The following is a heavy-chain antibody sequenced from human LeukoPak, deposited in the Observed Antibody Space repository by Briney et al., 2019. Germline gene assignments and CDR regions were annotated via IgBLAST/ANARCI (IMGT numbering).Heavy chain of an antibody. V-gene: IGHV3-21*01. J-gene: IGHJ5*02. CDR3: ARDVIAVAGTSWFDP. Sequence: GGSLRLSCAASGFTFSSYSMNWVRQAPGKGLEWVSSISSSSSYIYYADSVKGRFTITRDNAKSSLYLQMNSLRAEDTAVYYCARDVIAVAGTSWFDPWGQGTLVTVSS. CDR1: GFTFSSYS. D-gene: IGHD6-19*01. CDR2: ISSSSSYI.